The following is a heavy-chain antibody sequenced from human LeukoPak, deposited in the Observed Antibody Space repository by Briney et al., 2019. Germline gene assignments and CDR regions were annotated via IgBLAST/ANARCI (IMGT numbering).Heavy chain of an antibody. J-gene: IGHJ6*02. CDR2: INPNSGGT. CDR3: ARRPHGPAATYYYYGMDV. CDR1: GYTFTGYY. D-gene: IGHD2-2*01. Sequence: ASVKVSCKASGYTFTGYYIHWVRQAPGQGLEWMGWINPNSGGTNYAQKFQGRVTMTRDTSISTAYMELSRLRSDDTAVYYCARRPHGPAATYYYYGMDVWGQGTTVTVSS. V-gene: IGHV1-2*02.